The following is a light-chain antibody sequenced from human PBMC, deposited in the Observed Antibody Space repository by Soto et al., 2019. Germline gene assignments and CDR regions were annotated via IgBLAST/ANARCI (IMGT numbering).Light chain of an antibody. Sequence: QSVLTQSPSASGTPGQRVSISCSGSTSNIGTNTVSWYQHVPGTAPKLLIYSNDQRPSAVPGRFSGSKSGTSASLAISGLLSEDEADYYCQSYDSSTVVFGGGTKLTVL. V-gene: IGLV1-44*01. CDR3: QSYDSSTVV. CDR1: TSNIGTNT. J-gene: IGLJ2*01. CDR2: SND.